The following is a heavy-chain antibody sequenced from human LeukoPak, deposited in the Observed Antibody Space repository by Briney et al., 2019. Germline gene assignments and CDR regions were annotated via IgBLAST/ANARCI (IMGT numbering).Heavy chain of an antibody. V-gene: IGHV3-66*01. Sequence: GGSLRLSCAASGLTVSSNYMSWVRQAPGEGLEWVSVIYSGGGTYYAESVKGRFTISRDIPKNTLFLEMNTLRAEDTAVYYCARGVEMATKVGTFDVWGQGTMVTVSS. CDR1: GLTVSSNY. J-gene: IGHJ3*01. CDR3: ARGVEMATKVGTFDV. D-gene: IGHD5-24*01. CDR2: IYSGGGT.